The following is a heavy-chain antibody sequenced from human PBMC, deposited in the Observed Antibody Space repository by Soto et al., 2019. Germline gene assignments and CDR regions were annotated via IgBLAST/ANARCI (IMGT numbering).Heavy chain of an antibody. Sequence: ASVKVSCKASGYTFTGYYMHWVRQAPGQGLEWMGWINPNSGGTNYAQKSQGWVTMTRDTSISTAYMELSRLRSDDTAVYYCARGDVVVPAAMNWSVGYYYYGMDVWGQGTTVTVS. CDR2: INPNSGGT. J-gene: IGHJ6*02. D-gene: IGHD2-2*01. V-gene: IGHV1-2*04. CDR1: GYTFTGYY. CDR3: ARGDVVVPAAMNWSVGYYYYGMDV.